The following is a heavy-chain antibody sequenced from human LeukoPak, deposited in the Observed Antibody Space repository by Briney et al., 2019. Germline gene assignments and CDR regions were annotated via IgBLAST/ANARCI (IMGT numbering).Heavy chain of an antibody. Sequence: SETLSLTCTVSGGSISSYYWSWIRQPPGRGLGWIGYIYNSGSTNYNPSLNSRVTISVDTSKNQFSLKLSSVTAADTAVYYCARQMYLGGMDVWGQGATVTVSS. CDR1: GGSISSYY. J-gene: IGHJ6*02. D-gene: IGHD2-8*01. CDR2: IYNSGST. CDR3: ARQMYLGGMDV. V-gene: IGHV4-59*08.